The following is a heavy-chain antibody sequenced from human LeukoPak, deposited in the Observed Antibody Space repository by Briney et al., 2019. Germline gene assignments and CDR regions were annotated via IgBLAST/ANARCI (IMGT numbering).Heavy chain of an antibody. CDR2: INHSGST. CDR3: ARDRGVITKRHAVDY. Sequence: SETLSLTCAVYGGSFSGYYWSWIRQPPGKGLEWIGEINHSGSTNYNPSLKSRVTISVDTSKNQFSLKLSSVTAADTAVYYCARDRGVITKRHAVDYWGQGTLVTVPS. CDR1: GGSFSGYY. V-gene: IGHV4-34*01. D-gene: IGHD3-10*01. J-gene: IGHJ4*02.